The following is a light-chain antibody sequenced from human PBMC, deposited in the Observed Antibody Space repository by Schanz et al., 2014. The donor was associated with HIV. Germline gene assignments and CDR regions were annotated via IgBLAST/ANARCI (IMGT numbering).Light chain of an antibody. Sequence: EIVMTQSPATLYVSPGERATLSCRASQSVSSSYLAWYQQKPGQAPRLLIYGASSRATGIPDRFSGSGSGTDFTLTISRLEPEDSAVYYCQQYHTSPSTFGGGTKVEIK. CDR2: GAS. J-gene: IGKJ4*01. V-gene: IGKV3-20*01. CDR1: QSVSSSY. CDR3: QQYHTSPST.